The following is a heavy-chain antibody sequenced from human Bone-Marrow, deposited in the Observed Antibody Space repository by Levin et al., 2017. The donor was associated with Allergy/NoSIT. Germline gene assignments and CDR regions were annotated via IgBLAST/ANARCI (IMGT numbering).Heavy chain of an antibody. CDR2: ISYNADTI. J-gene: IGHJ4*02. D-gene: IGHD3-16*02. CDR3: SARYCDTDKCRVIAFDY. Sequence: QPGGSLRLSCEVFGFTFSSLEMNWVRQTPGKGLEWISYISYNADTIYYADSVKGRFTISRDNAKKSVYLQMSSLRPEDTALYYCSARYCDTDKCRVIAFDYWGQGTQVTVSS. V-gene: IGHV3-48*03. CDR1: GFTFSSLE.